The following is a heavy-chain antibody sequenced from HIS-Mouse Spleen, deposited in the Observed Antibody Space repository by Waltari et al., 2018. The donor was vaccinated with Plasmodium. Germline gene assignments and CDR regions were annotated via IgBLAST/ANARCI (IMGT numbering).Heavy chain of an antibody. CDR3: ARGSAGDAFDI. D-gene: IGHD6-19*01. CDR1: GYTFTRYG. CDR2: ASPYNGNT. Sequence: QVQLVQSGTDMKKPGASVKVSCKASGYTFTRYGINWVRQASVQGLEWMGWASPYNGNTNDAQKLQGRVTMTTDTSTSTAYMQLRSLRSDDTAVYYCARGSAGDAFDIWGQGTMVTVSS. V-gene: IGHV1-18*01. J-gene: IGHJ3*02.